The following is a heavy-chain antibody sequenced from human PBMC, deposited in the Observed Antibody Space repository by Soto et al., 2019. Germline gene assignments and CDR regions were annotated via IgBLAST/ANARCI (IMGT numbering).Heavy chain of an antibody. CDR3: AREVQVHAPAFLS. J-gene: IGHJ5*02. Sequence: QVQLVQSGAEMKKPGSSVKVSCQSSGGTFNTYAMNWVRQAPGQGPEWMGDISPMFGAANYAPKFQGRVTITADESTGTSYMQLSSSTTEDTALYVCAREVQVHAPAFLSWGQGTLVTVSS. CDR2: ISPMFGAA. CDR1: GGTFNTYA. D-gene: IGHD3-10*01. V-gene: IGHV1-69*19.